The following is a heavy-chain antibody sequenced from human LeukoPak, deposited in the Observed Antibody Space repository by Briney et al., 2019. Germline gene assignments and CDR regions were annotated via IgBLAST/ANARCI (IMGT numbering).Heavy chain of an antibody. CDR2: IYTSGST. V-gene: IGHV4-61*02. J-gene: IGHJ4*02. Sequence: KASETLSLTCTVSGGSISSCSYYWSWIRQPAGKGLEWIGRIYTSGSTNYNPSLKSRVTTSVDTSKNQFSLKLSSVTAADTAVYYCARTDYPVYFDYWGQGTLVTVSS. D-gene: IGHD4-11*01. CDR3: ARTDYPVYFDY. CDR1: GGSISSCSYY.